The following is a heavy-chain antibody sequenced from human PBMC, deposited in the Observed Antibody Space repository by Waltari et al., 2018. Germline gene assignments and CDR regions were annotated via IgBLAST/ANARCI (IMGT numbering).Heavy chain of an antibody. D-gene: IGHD5-18*01. J-gene: IGHJ4*02. V-gene: IGHV3-53*01. CDR3: TRERGAPATAMGFDS. CDR2: IYSEGHT. Sequence: EVQVEESGGDLIQPGGSLRLSCAVSGFTVRNSYMSWVRQAPGKGLELVSIIYSEGHTNYADSVKDRFIISRDNSKNTVDLQMNSLRVEDTAMYYCTRERGAPATAMGFDSWGQGTLVTVSS. CDR1: GFTVRNSY.